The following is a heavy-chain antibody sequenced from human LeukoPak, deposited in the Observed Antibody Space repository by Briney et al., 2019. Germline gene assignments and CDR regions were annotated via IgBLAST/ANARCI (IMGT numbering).Heavy chain of an antibody. D-gene: IGHD1-26*01. J-gene: IGHJ3*02. CDR2: MNPNSGNT. Sequence: ASVKVSCKASGYTFTSYDINWVRQATGQGLGWMGWMNPNSGNTGYAQKFQGRVTMTRNTSISTAYMELSSLRSEDTAVYYCARQIVGAAIPGAFDIWGQGTMVTVSS. V-gene: IGHV1-8*01. CDR3: ARQIVGAAIPGAFDI. CDR1: GYTFTSYD.